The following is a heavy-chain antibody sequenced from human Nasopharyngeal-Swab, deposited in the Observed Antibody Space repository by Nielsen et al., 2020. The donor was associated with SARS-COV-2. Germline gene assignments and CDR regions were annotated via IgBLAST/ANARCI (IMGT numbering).Heavy chain of an antibody. J-gene: IGHJ3*02. D-gene: IGHD1-26*01. CDR1: GGSIGSGGYY. Sequence: SETLSLTCTVSGGSIGSGGYYWSWIRQHPGKGLEWIGYIYYSGSTYYNPSLKSRVTISVDTSKNQFSLKVSSVTAADTAVYYCTRDQWDIMGATHDAFDIWGQGTMVTVSS. CDR3: TRDQWDIMGATHDAFDI. V-gene: IGHV4-31*03. CDR2: IYYSGST.